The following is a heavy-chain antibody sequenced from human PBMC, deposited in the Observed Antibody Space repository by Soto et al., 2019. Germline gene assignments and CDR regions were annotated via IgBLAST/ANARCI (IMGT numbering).Heavy chain of an antibody. CDR3: ARGITGTVSYYYGMDV. V-gene: IGHV1-69*12. J-gene: IGHJ6*02. Sequence: QVQLVQSGAEVKKPGSSVKVSCKASGGTFSSYAISWVRQAPGPGLEWMGGIIPIFGTANYAQKFQGRVTITADESRSAAYMELSSLRSEDTAVYYCARGITGTVSYYYGMDVWGQGTTVTVSS. CDR1: GGTFSSYA. D-gene: IGHD1-20*01. CDR2: IIPIFGTA.